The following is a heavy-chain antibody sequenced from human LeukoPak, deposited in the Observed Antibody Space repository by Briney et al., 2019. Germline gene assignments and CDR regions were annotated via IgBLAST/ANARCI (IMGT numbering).Heavy chain of an antibody. CDR1: GYTFTSYY. CDR3: ARGRGWQQIDY. CDR2: INPSAAGT. D-gene: IGHD5-24*01. Sequence: ASVKVSCKASGYTFTSYYIQWVRQAPGQGLEWMGIINPSAAGTSYAQNFQGRVTMTRDTSTSTVYMELSSLRSEDTAVYYCARGRGWQQIDYWGQGTLVTVSS. J-gene: IGHJ4*02. V-gene: IGHV1-46*01.